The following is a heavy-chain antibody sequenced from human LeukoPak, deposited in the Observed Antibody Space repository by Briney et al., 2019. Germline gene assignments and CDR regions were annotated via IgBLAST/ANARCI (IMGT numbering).Heavy chain of an antibody. CDR3: ARMRPGTDSAFDI. CDR2: IDWDDDK. Sequence: TLSLTCTVSGGSISNYYWSWIRQPPGKALEWLARIDWDDDKYYSTSLKTRLTISKDTSKNQVVLTMTNMDPVDTATYYCARMRPGTDSAFDIWGQGTMVTVSS. V-gene: IGHV2-70*11. CDR1: GGSISNYYW. J-gene: IGHJ3*02.